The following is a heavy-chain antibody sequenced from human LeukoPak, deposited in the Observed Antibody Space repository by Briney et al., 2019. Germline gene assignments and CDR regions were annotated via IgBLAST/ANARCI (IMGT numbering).Heavy chain of an antibody. Sequence: SETLSLTCAVSGYSISSGYYWGWIRQPPGKGLEWIGSIYNSGSTYYNPSLKSRVTISVDTSKNQFSLKLSSVTAADTAVYYCARQIWTTVTGYIDYWGQGTLVTVSS. CDR2: IYNSGST. CDR1: GYSISSGYY. J-gene: IGHJ4*02. D-gene: IGHD4-17*01. V-gene: IGHV4-38-2*01. CDR3: ARQIWTTVTGYIDY.